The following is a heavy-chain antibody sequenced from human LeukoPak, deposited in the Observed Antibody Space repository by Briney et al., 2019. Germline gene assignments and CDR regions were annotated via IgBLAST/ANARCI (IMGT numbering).Heavy chain of an antibody. D-gene: IGHD2-2*01. CDR1: GGSFSGYY. CDR3: ARLARPNCSSTSCYSGHYYYYYYMDV. V-gene: IGHV4-34*01. Sequence: DPSETLSLTCAVYGGSFSGYYWSWIRQPPGKGLEWIGEINHSGSTNYNPSLKSRVTISVDTSKNQFSLKLSSVTAADTAVYHCARLARPNCSSTSCYSGHYYYYYYMDVWGKGTTVTISS. J-gene: IGHJ6*03. CDR2: INHSGST.